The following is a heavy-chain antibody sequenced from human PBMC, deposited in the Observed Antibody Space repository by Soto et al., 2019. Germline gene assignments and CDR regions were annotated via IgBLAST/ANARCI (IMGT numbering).Heavy chain of an antibody. V-gene: IGHV4-39*01. J-gene: IGHJ4*02. CDR3: ATHPPYGPLDH. D-gene: IGHD4-17*01. Sequence: QLQLQESGPGLVKPSETLSLTCTVSVGSISSSSNHWGWIRQPPGKGQEWIGNLYYSENTDYNPSLKSRVTIYVDTSKNQFSRRLTSVNAADTAGYYCATHPPYGPLDHWGQGTLVTVSS. CDR1: VGSISSSSNH. CDR2: LYYSENT.